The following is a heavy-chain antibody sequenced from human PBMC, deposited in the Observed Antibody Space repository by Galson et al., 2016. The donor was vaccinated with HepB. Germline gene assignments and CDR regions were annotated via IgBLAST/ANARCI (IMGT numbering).Heavy chain of an antibody. CDR2: VAYDGSNK. D-gene: IGHD4-17*01. Sequence: SLRLSCAASGFSFDDYAMHWVRQAPAKGLEWVAAVAYDGSNKYYTDSVRGRFAISRDNSKNTLYLQMNSLRVEDTAIYYCAKAEMTTVTRFEHWGQGTLVTVSP. V-gene: IGHV3-30*18. CDR3: AKAEMTTVTRFEH. CDR1: GFSFDDYA. J-gene: IGHJ4*02.